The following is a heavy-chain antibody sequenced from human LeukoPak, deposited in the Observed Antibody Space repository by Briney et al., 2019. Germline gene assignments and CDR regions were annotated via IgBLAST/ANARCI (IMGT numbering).Heavy chain of an antibody. CDR2: ISAYNGNT. CDR3: ARDAYYYDSSGYYYAYYFDY. J-gene: IGHJ4*02. CDR1: GYTFTSYG. Sequence: ASVKVSCKDSGYTFTSYGISWVRQAPGQGLQWMGWISAYNGNTNYAQKLQGRVTMTTDTSTSTAYMELRSLRSDDTAVYYCARDAYYYDSSGYYYAYYFDYWGQGTLVTVSS. D-gene: IGHD3-22*01. V-gene: IGHV1-18*01.